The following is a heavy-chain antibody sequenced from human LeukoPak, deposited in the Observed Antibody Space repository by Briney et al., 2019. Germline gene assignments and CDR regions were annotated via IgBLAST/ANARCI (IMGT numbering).Heavy chain of an antibody. CDR3: ARGGANFFDC. CDR2: ISNDGSHK. Sequence: GGSLRLSCAASAFSFSNYAIHWVRQAPGKGLEWVAVISNDGSHKYYTDSVKGRFTISRDNSKNTLYLQMDSLRAEDTAVYYCARGGANFFDCWGQGTLVTVSS. CDR1: AFSFSNYA. V-gene: IGHV3-30-3*01. D-gene: IGHD1-26*01. J-gene: IGHJ4*02.